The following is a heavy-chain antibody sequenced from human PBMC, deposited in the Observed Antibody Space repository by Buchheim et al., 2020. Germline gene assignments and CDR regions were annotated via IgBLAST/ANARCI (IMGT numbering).Heavy chain of an antibody. J-gene: IGHJ4*02. V-gene: IGHV4-59*01. CDR3: ARNTSTFYGYYFDY. D-gene: IGHD2/OR15-2a*01. Sequence: QVQLQESGPALVKPSETLSLTCSVSGGSIDTYSWNWVRQPQGKALEWIGYIYYSGSSHYNHSLKSRVTISVDTSKNQFSLRLTSVTAANTSVYYCARNTSTFYGYYFDYWGQRTL. CDR2: IYYSGSS. CDR1: GGSIDTYS.